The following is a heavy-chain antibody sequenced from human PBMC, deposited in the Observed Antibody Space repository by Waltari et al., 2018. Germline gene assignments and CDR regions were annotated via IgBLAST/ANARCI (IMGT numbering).Heavy chain of an antibody. J-gene: IGHJ3*02. CDR2: INQDGSEE. V-gene: IGHV3-7*01. D-gene: IGHD5-12*01. CDR1: RFTFSNYW. CDR3: ARTGARWLQFAAFDI. Sequence: EVLLVESGGGLVQTGGSLRLSCAASRFTFSNYWMNWVRQAPGKGLEWVANINQDGSEEYYVDSLKGRFTISRDNAKNSLYLEMKTLRAEDTAIYYCARTGARWLQFAAFDIWGQGTMVTVSS.